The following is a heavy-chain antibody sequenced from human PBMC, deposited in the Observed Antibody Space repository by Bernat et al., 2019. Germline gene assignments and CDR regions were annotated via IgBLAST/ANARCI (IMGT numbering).Heavy chain of an antibody. D-gene: IGHD1-26*01. J-gene: IGHJ4*02. CDR3: AKDGGSYYVDDY. V-gene: IGHV3-30*02. CDR2: IRYDGSNQ. CDR1: GFTFSSYG. Sequence: QVQLVESGGGVVQPGGSLRLSCAASGFTFSSYGMHWVRQAPGKGLEWVAFIRYDGSNQYYADSVNGRFTISRDNSKNTLYLQMNSLRAEDTAVYYCAKDGGSYYVDDYWGQGTLVTVSS.